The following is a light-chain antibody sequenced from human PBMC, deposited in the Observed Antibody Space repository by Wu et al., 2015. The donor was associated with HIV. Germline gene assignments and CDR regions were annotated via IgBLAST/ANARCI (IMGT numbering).Light chain of an antibody. CDR1: HIVTTN. CDR3: QQYDNSPRNT. Sequence: EIVLTQFPASVSVSPGERVTLSCRASHIVTTNLAWYQHRPGQVPRLLIYSASNRATGIPDRFSGSGSGTDFTLTISRLEPEDFAVYYCQQYDNSPRNTFGQGTRLEIK. CDR2: SAS. J-gene: IGKJ5*01. V-gene: IGKV3-20*01.